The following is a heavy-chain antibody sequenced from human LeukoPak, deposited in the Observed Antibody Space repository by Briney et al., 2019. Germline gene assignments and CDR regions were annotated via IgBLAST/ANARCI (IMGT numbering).Heavy chain of an antibody. CDR2: IWSDASDK. J-gene: IGHJ4*02. V-gene: IGHV3-33*01. CDR1: GFTFSSYG. CDR3: ARTYNIRYFDI. Sequence: GGSLRLSCVASGFTFSSYGMHWVRQAPGKGLEWVAVIWSDASDKYYADSVKGRFTISRDNSKNTLYLQMSSLRAVDTAVYYCARTYNIRYFDIWGQGTLVTVSS. D-gene: IGHD3-9*01.